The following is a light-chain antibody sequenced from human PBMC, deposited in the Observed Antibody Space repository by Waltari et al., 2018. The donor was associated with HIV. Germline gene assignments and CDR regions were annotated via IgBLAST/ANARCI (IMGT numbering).Light chain of an antibody. CDR3: QAWDSSTVV. Sequence: SYELTQPPSVSVSPGQTASITCSGGQLGEKNACWYKQKPGQSPLLVIYQDSNRPSGIPERFSGSNSGNTATLTISGTQAMDEADYYCQAWDSSTVVFGGGTKLTVL. CDR2: QDS. J-gene: IGLJ2*01. V-gene: IGLV3-1*01. CDR1: QLGEKN.